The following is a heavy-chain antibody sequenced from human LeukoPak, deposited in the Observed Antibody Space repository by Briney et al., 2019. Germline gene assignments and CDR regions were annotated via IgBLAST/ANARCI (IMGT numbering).Heavy chain of an antibody. V-gene: IGHV3-21*01. CDR2: SGTRSGTK. CDR3: ARDHDWGFDY. J-gene: IGHJ4*02. D-gene: IGHD3-9*01. CDR1: GFTVSSLA. Sequence: VNPGGSLRLSCAASGFTVSSLAMHWVRQAPGKGLEWVSSSGTRSGTKYYADSVKGRFTISRDNAKNSLYLQMNSLTAEDTAVYYCARDHDWGFDYWGRGTLVTVSS.